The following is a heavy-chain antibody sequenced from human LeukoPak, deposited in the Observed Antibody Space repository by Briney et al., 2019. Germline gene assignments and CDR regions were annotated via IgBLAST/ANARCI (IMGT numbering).Heavy chain of an antibody. V-gene: IGHV1-3*01. CDR1: GYTFTSYA. Sequence: ASVKVSCKASGYTFTSYAMHWVRQAPGQRLEWMGWINAGNGNTKYLQKFQGRVTITRDTSASTAYMELSSLRSEDTAVYYCARGPSSNSQLWFLWNCLDYWGQGTLVTVSS. CDR2: INAGNGNT. J-gene: IGHJ4*02. D-gene: IGHD3-10*01. CDR3: ARGPSSNSQLWFLWNCLDY.